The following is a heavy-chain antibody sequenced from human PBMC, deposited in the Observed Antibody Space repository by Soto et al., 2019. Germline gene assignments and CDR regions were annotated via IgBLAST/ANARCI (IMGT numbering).Heavy chain of an antibody. CDR3: TTGLTGRGLINYYYYGMDV. V-gene: IGHV3-15*01. CDR2: IKSKTDGGTT. J-gene: IGHJ6*02. D-gene: IGHD3-9*01. Sequence: GGSLRLSCAASGFTFSNAWMSWVRQAPGKGLEWVGRIKSKTDGGTTDYAAPVKGSFTISRDDSKNTLYLQMNSLKTEDTAVYYCTTGLTGRGLINYYYYGMDVWGQGTTVTVSS. CDR1: GFTFSNAW.